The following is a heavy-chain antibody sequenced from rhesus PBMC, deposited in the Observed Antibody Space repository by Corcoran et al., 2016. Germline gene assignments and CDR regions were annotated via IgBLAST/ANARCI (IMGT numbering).Heavy chain of an antibody. D-gene: IGHD2-39*01. J-gene: IGHJ5-1*01. Sequence: EVQLVQSGAEVKKPGASVKISCKASGYTFTDYYLHWVRQAPGKGLEWRGRGDPEDGEAIHAQKFQDRVPITADASTATGYMELSSLRSEDTAVYYCARGLRQTGRFDVWGAGVLVTVSS. CDR3: ARGLRQTGRFDV. CDR1: GYTFTDYY. CDR2: GDPEDGEA. V-gene: IGHV1-111*02.